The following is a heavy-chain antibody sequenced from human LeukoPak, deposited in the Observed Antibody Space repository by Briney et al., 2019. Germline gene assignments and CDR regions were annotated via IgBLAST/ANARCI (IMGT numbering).Heavy chain of an antibody. Sequence: ASVKVSCKASGYTFTGYYMHWVRQAPGQGLEWMGRINPNSGGTNYAQKFQGRVTMTRDTSISTAYMELSRLRSDDTAVYYCARGEYSSSSFDYWGQGTLVTVSS. D-gene: IGHD6-6*01. J-gene: IGHJ4*02. V-gene: IGHV1-2*06. CDR1: GYTFTGYY. CDR2: INPNSGGT. CDR3: ARGEYSSSSFDY.